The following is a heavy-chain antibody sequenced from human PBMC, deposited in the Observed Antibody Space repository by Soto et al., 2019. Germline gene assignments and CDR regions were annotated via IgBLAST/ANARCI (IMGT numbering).Heavy chain of an antibody. Sequence: QVQLVESGGGVVQPGRSLRLSCAASGFTFSISGMHWVRQAPGKGLEWVAVISSDGSNKYHSDSVKGRFTISRDNSKNTLYLQMNSLSAEDTAVYYCAKDPARWTTVTTSYNWFDPWGQGTLVTVSS. CDR3: AKDPARWTTVTTSYNWFDP. CDR1: GFTFSISG. J-gene: IGHJ5*02. D-gene: IGHD4-17*01. CDR2: ISSDGSNK. V-gene: IGHV3-30*18.